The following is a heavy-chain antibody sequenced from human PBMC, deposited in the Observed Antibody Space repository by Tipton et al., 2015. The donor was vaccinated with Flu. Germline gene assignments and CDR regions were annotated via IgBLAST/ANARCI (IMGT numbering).Heavy chain of an antibody. CDR1: GYSIGSPYF. J-gene: IGHJ4*02. Sequence: LRLSCSVSGYSIGSPYFWGWIWQPPGKGLECIGNVHQTGSPYYNPSLRSRVTIGVDRAKDPFSLKVTSLTDADTAAYYCARGSGYANAYLDFWGQGTLVTISS. CDR3: ARGSGYANAYLDF. V-gene: IGHV4-38-2*02. D-gene: IGHD5-12*01. CDR2: VHQTGSP.